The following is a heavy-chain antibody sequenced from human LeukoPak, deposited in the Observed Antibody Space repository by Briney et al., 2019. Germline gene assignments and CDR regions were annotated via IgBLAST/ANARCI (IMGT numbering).Heavy chain of an antibody. Sequence: GGSLRLSCAASGFTFSSYGMPWVRQAPGKGLEWVAVIWYDGSNKYYADSVKGRFTISRDNSKNTLYLQMNSLRAEDTAVYYCARSLSGYSKFDYWGQGTLVTVSS. V-gene: IGHV3-33*01. J-gene: IGHJ4*02. CDR2: IWYDGSNK. D-gene: IGHD5-18*01. CDR3: ARSLSGYSKFDY. CDR1: GFTFSSYG.